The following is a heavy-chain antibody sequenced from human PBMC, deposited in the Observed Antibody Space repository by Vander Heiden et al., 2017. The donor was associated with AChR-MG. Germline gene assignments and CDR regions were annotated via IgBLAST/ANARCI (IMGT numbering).Heavy chain of an antibody. D-gene: IGHD6-6*01. CDR2: ISSSSSYI. CDR1: GFPFSRYS. CDR3: ARKLEYSSSREAALGY. Sequence: EVQLVESGGGLVKPGGSLRLPCAASGFPFSRYSMNWVRQAPGKGLEWVSSISSSSSYIYYADSVKGRFTISRDNAKNSLYLQMNSLRAEDTAVYYCARKLEYSSSREAALGYWGQGTLVTVSS. V-gene: IGHV3-21*01. J-gene: IGHJ4*02.